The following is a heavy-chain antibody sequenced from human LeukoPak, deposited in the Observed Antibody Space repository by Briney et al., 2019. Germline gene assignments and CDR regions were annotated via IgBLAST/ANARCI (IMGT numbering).Heavy chain of an antibody. J-gene: IGHJ4*02. CDR3: AKSGRWYYDSSGYYAFDY. V-gene: IGHV3-23*01. CDR2: ISGSGGST. Sequence: QTGGSLRLSCAASGFTFSSYAMSWVRQAPGKGLEWVSAISGSGGSTYYADSVKGRFTISRDNSKNTLYLQMNSLRAEDTAVYYCAKSGRWYYDSSGYYAFDYWGQGTLVTDSS. D-gene: IGHD3-22*01. CDR1: GFTFSSYA.